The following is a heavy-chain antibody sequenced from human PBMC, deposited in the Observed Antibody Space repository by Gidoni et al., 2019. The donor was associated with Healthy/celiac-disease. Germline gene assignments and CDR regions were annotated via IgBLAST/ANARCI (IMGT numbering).Heavy chain of an antibody. D-gene: IGHD3-9*01. V-gene: IGHV1-24*01. CDR1: GYTPTELS. Sequence: QVKLVLSGAEVKKLGVSVKVSCKGSGYTPTELSMHWVRQAPGKGLEWMGGFDPEDGETVYAQKFQGSVTMTEDTSTDTAYMVLSSLRSEDTAVYYCATDRYYDILTGSNWFDPWGQGTLVTVSS. CDR2: FDPEDGET. J-gene: IGHJ5*02. CDR3: ATDRYYDILTGSNWFDP.